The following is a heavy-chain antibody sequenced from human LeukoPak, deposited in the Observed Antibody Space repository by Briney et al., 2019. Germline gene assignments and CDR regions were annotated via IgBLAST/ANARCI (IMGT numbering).Heavy chain of an antibody. CDR3: ARGGYCSGGSCYKYYYGMDV. J-gene: IGHJ6*02. CDR1: GGSISSYY. CDR2: IYYSGST. V-gene: IGHV4-59*01. Sequence: SETLSLTCTVSGGSISSYYWSWIRQPPGKGLEWIGYIYYSGSTNYNPSLKSRVTISVDTSKNQSSLKLSSVTAADTAVYYCARGGYCSGGSCYKYYYGMDVWGQGTTVTVSS. D-gene: IGHD2-15*01.